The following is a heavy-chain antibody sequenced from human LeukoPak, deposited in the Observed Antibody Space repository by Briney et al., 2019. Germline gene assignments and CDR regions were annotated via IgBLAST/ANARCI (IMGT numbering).Heavy chain of an antibody. Sequence: AGGSLRLSCAASGFTVSSNYMSWVRQAPGKGLEWVSVIYSGGSTYYADSVRGRFTISRDNSKNTLYLQMNSLRAEDTAVYYCARVLSGYYFDYWGQGTLVTVSS. V-gene: IGHV3-66*01. D-gene: IGHD5-12*01. CDR3: ARVLSGYYFDY. CDR2: IYSGGST. J-gene: IGHJ4*02. CDR1: GFTVSSNY.